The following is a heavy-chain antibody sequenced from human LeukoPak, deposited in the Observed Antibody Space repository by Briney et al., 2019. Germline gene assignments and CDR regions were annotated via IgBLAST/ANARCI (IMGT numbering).Heavy chain of an antibody. CDR1: GYTFTGYY. Sequence: ASVKVSCTASGYTFTGYYMHWVRQAPGQGLEWMGWINPNSGGTNYAQKFQGRVTMTRDTSISTAYMELSRLRSDDTAVYYCASGITGTIGGFDYWGQGTLVTVSS. CDR3: ASGITGTIGGFDY. CDR2: INPNSGGT. J-gene: IGHJ4*02. V-gene: IGHV1-2*02. D-gene: IGHD1-20*01.